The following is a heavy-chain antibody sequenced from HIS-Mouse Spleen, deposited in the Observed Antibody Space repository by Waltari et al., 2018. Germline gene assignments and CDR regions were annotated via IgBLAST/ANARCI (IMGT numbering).Heavy chain of an antibody. V-gene: IGHV4-39*07. CDR1: GGSISSSSYS. Sequence: QLQLQESGPGLVKPSETLSLTCTVSGGSISSSSYSWGCIRRPPGKGLAWIGSIYYSWRTYYNQARKRRVTISVDTSKNQFSLKLSSGTAADTAVYYCAREIPYSSSWYDWYFDLWGRGTLVTVSS. CDR3: AREIPYSSSWYDWYFDL. CDR2: IYYSWRT. J-gene: IGHJ2*01. D-gene: IGHD6-13*01.